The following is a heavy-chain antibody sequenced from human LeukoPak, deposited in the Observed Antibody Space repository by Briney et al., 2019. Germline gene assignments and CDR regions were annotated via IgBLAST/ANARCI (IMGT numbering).Heavy chain of an antibody. D-gene: IGHD3-16*02. Sequence: GSSLRLSCASFGFTLIIYEMSWARQAPGKGLEGVSFIRSSGSTIDYADSVKGRFTISRDNAKNSLYLQMNSLRAEDTAVYYCARDPGSRDYDYVWGSYRLADAFDIWGQGTMVTVSS. V-gene: IGHV3-48*03. CDR1: GFTLIIYE. CDR3: ARDPGSRDYDYVWGSYRLADAFDI. J-gene: IGHJ3*02. CDR2: IRSSGSTI.